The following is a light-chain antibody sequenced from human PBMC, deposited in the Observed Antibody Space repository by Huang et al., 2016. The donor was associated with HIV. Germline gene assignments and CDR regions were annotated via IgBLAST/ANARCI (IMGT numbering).Light chain of an antibody. CDR2: GPS. J-gene: IGKJ4*01. CDR3: QQFGYSPFT. Sequence: VVMTQSPGTLSLSPGERASLSCRASKAASSYFLAWYQHTPGQAPRLLISGPSNRATGVPDRFSVSWSGTDFTLIIDRLEPEDFALYYCQQFGYSPFTFGGGTRLEI. CDR1: KAASSYF. V-gene: IGKV3-20*01.